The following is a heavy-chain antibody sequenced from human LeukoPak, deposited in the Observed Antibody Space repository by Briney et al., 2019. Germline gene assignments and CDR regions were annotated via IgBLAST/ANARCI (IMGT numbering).Heavy chain of an antibody. CDR2: IYPGDSDT. CDR3: ARAYCGGDCYSILVPGYFDY. J-gene: IGHJ4*02. CDR1: GYSFTSYW. V-gene: IGHV5-51*01. Sequence: GESLKISCKGSGYSFTSYWIGWVRQMPGKGLEWMGIIYPGDSDTRYSPSFQGQVTISADKSISTAYLQWSSLKASDTAMYYCARAYCGGDCYSILVPGYFDYWGQGTLVTVSS. D-gene: IGHD2-21*02.